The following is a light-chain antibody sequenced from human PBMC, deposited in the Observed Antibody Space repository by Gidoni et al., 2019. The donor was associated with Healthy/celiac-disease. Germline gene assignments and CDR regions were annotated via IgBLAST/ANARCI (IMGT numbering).Light chain of an antibody. CDR2: DAS. V-gene: IGKV1-33*01. Sequence: DIQMTQSPSSLSASVGDRVTITCQASQYISNYLNWYQQKPGKAPKLLIYDASNLETGVPSRFSGSGSGTDFTFTISSLQPEDIATYYCQQYDNLPRVTFGPGTKVDIK. CDR3: QQYDNLPRVT. J-gene: IGKJ3*01. CDR1: QYISNY.